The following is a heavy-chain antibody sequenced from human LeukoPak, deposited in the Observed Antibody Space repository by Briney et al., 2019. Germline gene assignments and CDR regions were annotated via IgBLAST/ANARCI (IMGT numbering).Heavy chain of an antibody. V-gene: IGHV4-59*01. D-gene: IGHD2-21*01. Sequence: SETLSLTCTVSGGSISNYYWNWIRQPPGKGLEWIGYMYYSWTTNYNPSLRSRVTMSGDTSKNQFSLKLRSVTAADTAVYYCARATYCGGVCYSTDSPRRAFNIWGQGTMVTVSS. CDR3: ARATYCGGVCYSTDSPRRAFNI. CDR1: GGSISNYY. CDR2: MYYSWTT. J-gene: IGHJ3*02.